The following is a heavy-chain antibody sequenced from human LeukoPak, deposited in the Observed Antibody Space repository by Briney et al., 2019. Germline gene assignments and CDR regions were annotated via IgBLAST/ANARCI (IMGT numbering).Heavy chain of an antibody. V-gene: IGHV4-34*01. J-gene: IGHJ3*02. CDR1: SGSFSGYL. Sequence: PSETLSLTCAVYSGSFSGYLWSWIRQPPGKGLEWIGSIYHSGSTYYNPSLKSRVTISVDTSKNQFSLKLSSVTAADTAVYYCARVGMITFGGVIGPAFDIWGQGTMVTVSS. CDR3: ARVGMITFGGVIGPAFDI. CDR2: IYHSGST. D-gene: IGHD3-16*01.